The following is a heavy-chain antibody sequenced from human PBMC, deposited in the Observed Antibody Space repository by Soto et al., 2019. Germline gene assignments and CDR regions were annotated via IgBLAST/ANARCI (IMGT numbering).Heavy chain of an antibody. CDR3: AREFRIFGVVTPDYYYYYGMDA. CDR1: GFTFSSYA. V-gene: IGHV3-30-3*01. Sequence: GGSLRLSCAASGFTFSSYAMHWVRQAPGKGLEWVAVISYDGSNKYYADSVKGRFTISRDNSKNTLYLQMNSLRAEDTAVYYCAREFRIFGVVTPDYYYYYGMDAWGQGTTATVSS. CDR2: ISYDGSNK. J-gene: IGHJ6*02. D-gene: IGHD3-3*01.